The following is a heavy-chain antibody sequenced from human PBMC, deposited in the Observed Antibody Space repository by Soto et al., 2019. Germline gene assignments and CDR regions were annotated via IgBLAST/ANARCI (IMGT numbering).Heavy chain of an antibody. V-gene: IGHV5-51*01. Sequence: PGAAVKISCEGCGDSFTSSWSGWVRQMPGKGLEWMGIIYPGDSDTRYSPSFQGQVTISADKSISTAYLQWSSLKASDTAMYYCARGHWMTANRIFDYWGQGTLVTVSS. CDR1: GDSFTSSW. J-gene: IGHJ4*02. CDR2: IYPGDSDT. CDR3: ARGHWMTANRIFDY. D-gene: IGHD2-21*02.